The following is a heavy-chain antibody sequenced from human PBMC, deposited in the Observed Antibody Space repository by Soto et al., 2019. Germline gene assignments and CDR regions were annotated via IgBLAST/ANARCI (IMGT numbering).Heavy chain of an antibody. J-gene: IGHJ6*02. CDR3: ARDSFAGITGTAHYGMDF. V-gene: IGHV4-61*01. D-gene: IGHD1-20*01. Sequence: QVQLQESGPGLVKPSETLSLTCTVSGGSVSSGSYYWSWIRQPPGKGLEWIGYIYYSGSTNYNPSLKSRVTISVDKYKNQFSLQLSSVTAADTAVYYCARDSFAGITGTAHYGMDFWGQGTTVTVSS. CDR2: IYYSGST. CDR1: GGSVSSGSYY.